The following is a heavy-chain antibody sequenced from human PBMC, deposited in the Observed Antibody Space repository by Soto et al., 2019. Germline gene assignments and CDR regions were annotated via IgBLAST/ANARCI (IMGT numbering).Heavy chain of an antibody. D-gene: IGHD3-22*01. CDR2: INSDGSTA. V-gene: IGHV3-74*01. CDR3: ARGGDCDSTPCRSVGFDY. CDR1: GFTFSRFW. J-gene: IGHJ4*02. Sequence: EVHLVESGGGLVQPGGSLRLSCAASGFTFSRFWMHWVRQAPGKGLVWVSRINSDGSTANYADSVKGRFTISRDYAKNTVYLQMNSLRAGDTAVYYCARGGDCDSTPCRSVGFDYWGQGILVTVSS.